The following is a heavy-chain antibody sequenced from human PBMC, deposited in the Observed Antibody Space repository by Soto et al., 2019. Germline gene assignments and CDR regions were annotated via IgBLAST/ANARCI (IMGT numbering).Heavy chain of an antibody. J-gene: IGHJ4*02. D-gene: IGHD2-2*01. CDR2: INHSGST. V-gene: IGHV4-34*01. CDR1: GWSFSGYY. Sequence: SETLSLTCAFYGWSFSGYYWSLIRQPPGKGLEWIGEINHSGSTNYNPSLKSRVTISVDTSKNQFSLKLSSVTAADTAVYYCARAGYCSSTSCYVGGRFPRPYYFDYWGQGTLVTVSS. CDR3: ARAGYCSSTSCYVGGRFPRPYYFDY.